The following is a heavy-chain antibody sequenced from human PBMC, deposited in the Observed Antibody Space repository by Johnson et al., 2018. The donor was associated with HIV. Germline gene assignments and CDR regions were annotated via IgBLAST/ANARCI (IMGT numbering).Heavy chain of an antibody. Sequence: VQLVESGGGVVRPGGSLRLSCAASGFTFDDYGMSWVRPAPGKGLEWVSGINWNSNSTAYADSVKGRFTISRDNGKNSLYLQMNSLRDEDTALYYCSTLLDDAFDIWGQGTMVTVSS. CDR2: INWNSNST. CDR3: STLLDDAFDI. V-gene: IGHV3-20*04. J-gene: IGHJ3*02. D-gene: IGHD2-21*01. CDR1: GFTFDDYG.